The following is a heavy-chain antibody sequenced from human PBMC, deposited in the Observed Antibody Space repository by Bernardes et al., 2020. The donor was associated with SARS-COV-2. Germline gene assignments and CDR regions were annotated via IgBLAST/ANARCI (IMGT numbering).Heavy chain of an antibody. CDR3: AREVAACSGDYYYGMDV. CDR1: GYSFTGYY. Sequence: ASVKVSCKASGYSFTGYYMHWVRQAPGQGLEWMGWINPNSGGTNYSQKFQGWVTMTRDTSISTAYMELSRLRSDDTAVYYCAREVAACSGDYYYGMDVWGKGTKVTVSS. D-gene: IGHD3-10*02. V-gene: IGHV1-2*04. J-gene: IGHJ6*04. CDR2: INPNSGGT.